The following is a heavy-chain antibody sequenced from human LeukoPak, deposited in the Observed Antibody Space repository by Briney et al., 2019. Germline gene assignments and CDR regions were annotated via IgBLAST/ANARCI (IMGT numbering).Heavy chain of an antibody. CDR3: ARAPSIAVAGTGYFDY. V-gene: IGHV3-48*03. D-gene: IGHD6-19*01. CDR2: ISSSGSTI. CDR1: GFTFSSYE. J-gene: IGHJ4*02. Sequence: GGSLRLSCAASGFTFSSYEMNWVRQAPGKGLEWVSYISSSGSTIYYAGSVKGRFTISRDNAKNSLYLQMNSLRAEDTAVYYCARAPSIAVAGTGYFDYWGQGTLVTVSS.